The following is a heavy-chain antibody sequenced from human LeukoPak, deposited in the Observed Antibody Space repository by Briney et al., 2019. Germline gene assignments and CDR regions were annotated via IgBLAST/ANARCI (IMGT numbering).Heavy chain of an antibody. CDR2: ISSSSSTI. CDR1: GFTFSSYS. CDR3: ARERCSSTSCYWPYCMDV. Sequence: GGSLRLSCAASGFTFSSYSMNWVRQAPGKGLEWVSYISSSSSTIYYADSVKGRFTISRDNSKNTLYLQMNSLRAEDTAVYYCARERCSSTSCYWPYCMDVWGKGTTVTVSS. J-gene: IGHJ6*03. D-gene: IGHD2-2*01. V-gene: IGHV3-48*01.